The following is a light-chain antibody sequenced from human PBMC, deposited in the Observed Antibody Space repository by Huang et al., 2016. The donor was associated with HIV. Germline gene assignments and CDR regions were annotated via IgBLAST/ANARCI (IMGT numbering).Light chain of an antibody. V-gene: IGKV4-1*01. J-gene: IGKJ2*01. CDR2: WAS. Sequence: DIVMTQSPDSLAVSLGERVTINCKASQSVLDNSNNKNCLAWFQQKPGQPPKLLIYWASSREAGVPDRFSGSGSGTDFTLTISSLQAEDVAVYYCHQYYNTPYTFGQGTKLEIK. CDR3: HQYYNTPYT. CDR1: QSVLDNSNNKNC.